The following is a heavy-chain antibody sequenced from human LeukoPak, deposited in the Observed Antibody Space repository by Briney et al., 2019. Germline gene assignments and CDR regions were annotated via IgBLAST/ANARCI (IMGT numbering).Heavy chain of an antibody. Sequence: PGGSLRLSCAASGFNFMRYAMSWVRQAPGKGLEWVSSVSTDGDTYYTDSVKGRFTISRDGSTNTLFLQMIGLRAGDTALYYCARSRSGSVAGTSDYWGQGTLVIVSS. D-gene: IGHD6-19*01. CDR2: VSTDGDT. J-gene: IGHJ4*02. V-gene: IGHV3-23*01. CDR3: ARSRSGSVAGTSDY. CDR1: GFNFMRYA.